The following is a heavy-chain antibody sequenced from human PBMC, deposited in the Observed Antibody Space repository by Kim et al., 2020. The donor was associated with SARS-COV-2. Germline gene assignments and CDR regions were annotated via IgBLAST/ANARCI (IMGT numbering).Heavy chain of an antibody. Sequence: GGSLRLSCAASGFTFDDYGMSWVRQAPGKGLEWVSGINWNGDSTGYADSVKGRLTISRDNAKNSLSLQMKSLRAEDTALYYCARDKGGYYYDSSGYYSDAFDIWGQGTMVTVSS. V-gene: IGHV3-20*04. J-gene: IGHJ3*02. CDR3: ARDKGGYYYDSSGYYSDAFDI. CDR1: GFTFDDYG. CDR2: INWNGDST. D-gene: IGHD3-22*01.